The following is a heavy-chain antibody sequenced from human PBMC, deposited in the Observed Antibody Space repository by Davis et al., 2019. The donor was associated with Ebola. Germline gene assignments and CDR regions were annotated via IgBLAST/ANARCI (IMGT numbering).Heavy chain of an antibody. CDR2: INHSGST. D-gene: IGHD4-17*01. J-gene: IGHJ4*02. CDR3: ARRHGDYTNDY. Sequence: PGGSLRLSCAVYGGSFSGYYWSWIHQPPGKGLEWIGEINHSGSTNYNPSLKSRVTISVDTSKNQFSLKLSSVTAADTAVYYCARRHGDYTNDYWGQGTLVTVSS. CDR1: GGSFSGYY. V-gene: IGHV4-34*01.